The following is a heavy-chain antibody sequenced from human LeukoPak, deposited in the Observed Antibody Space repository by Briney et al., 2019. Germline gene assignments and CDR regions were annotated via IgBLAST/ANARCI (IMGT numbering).Heavy chain of an antibody. CDR3: LRHGSPNY. D-gene: IGHD2-2*03. CDR1: GFTFSSYW. Sequence: GGSLRLSCAASGFTFSSYWMHWVRQVPGKGLVWVSRINTDGSSTNYADSVKGRFTISRDNAKNTLNLEMNSLTAEDTAVYYCLRHGSPNYWGQGTLVTVSS. CDR2: INTDGSST. V-gene: IGHV3-74*01. J-gene: IGHJ4*02.